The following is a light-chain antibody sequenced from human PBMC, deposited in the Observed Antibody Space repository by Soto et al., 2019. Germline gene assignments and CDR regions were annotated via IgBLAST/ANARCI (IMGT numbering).Light chain of an antibody. CDR3: QQRSNLPPIIP. CDR1: QSVSSY. Sequence: IVLTQSPATLSLYTGERATLSCRASQSVSSYLAWYQQKPGQAPRLLIYDASNRATGIPARFSGSGSGTDFTLTISSLEPEDFAVFYCQQRSNLPPIIPFGQLTLLEIK. J-gene: IGKJ5*01. CDR2: DAS. V-gene: IGKV3-11*01.